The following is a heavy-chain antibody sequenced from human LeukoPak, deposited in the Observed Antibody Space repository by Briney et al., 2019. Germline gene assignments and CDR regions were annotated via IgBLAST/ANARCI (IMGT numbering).Heavy chain of an antibody. V-gene: IGHV4-30-2*01. J-gene: IGHJ4*02. D-gene: IGHD6-13*01. CDR1: GGSISSGDYS. Sequence: PSQTLSLTCAVSGGSISSGDYSWSWIRQPPGSGLEWIGYIWHSGHTNYNPSLRSRVTISLAKSNSQSSLRLSSVTAADTAVYYCARARESMATVGSYFDYWGQGTLVTVSS. CDR2: IWHSGHT. CDR3: ARARESMATVGSYFDY.